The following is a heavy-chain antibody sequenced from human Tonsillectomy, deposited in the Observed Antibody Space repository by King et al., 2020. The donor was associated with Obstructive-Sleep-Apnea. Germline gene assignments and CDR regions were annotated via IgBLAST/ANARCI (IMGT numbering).Heavy chain of an antibody. CDR1: GGSFSGYY. D-gene: IGHD2-15*01. V-gene: IGHV4-34*01. CDR3: ARARLRISSYYYYGMDV. CDR2: INHSGST. J-gene: IGHJ6*02. Sequence: VQLQQWGAGLLKPSETLSLTCAVYGGSFSGYYWSWIRQPPGKGLEWIGEINHSGSTNYNPSLKSRVTISVDTSKNQFSLKLSSVTAADTAVYYCARARLRISSYYYYGMDVWGQGTTVTVSS.